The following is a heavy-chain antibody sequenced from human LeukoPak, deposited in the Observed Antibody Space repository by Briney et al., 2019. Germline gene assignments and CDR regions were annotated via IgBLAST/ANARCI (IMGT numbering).Heavy chain of an antibody. D-gene: IGHD1-7*01. CDR1: GGSISSSYYY. V-gene: IGHV4-30-4*01. J-gene: IGHJ3*01. CDR2: IYYSGSN. CDR3: ARADPRGPYNWNSRTSGVVFDV. Sequence: SETLSLTCAVSGGSISSSYYYWSWIRQPPGKGLESIGYIYYSGSNYHDPSLKSRLTMSVDTSKNQFSLKLSSVTAADTAVYYCARADPRGPYNWNSRTSGVVFDVWGQGTMVTVSS.